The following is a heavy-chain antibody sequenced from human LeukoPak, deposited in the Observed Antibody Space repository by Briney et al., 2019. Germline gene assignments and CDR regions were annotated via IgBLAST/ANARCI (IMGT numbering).Heavy chain of an antibody. D-gene: IGHD3-16*01. J-gene: IGHJ4*02. Sequence: SETLSLTCAVFGGSFSAYYWSWIRQPPSKGLEWIGEINQSGSTNYNPSLKSRVTISVDTSKNQFSLKLSSVTAAYTAVYYCAREVLISLGTFDYWGQGTLVTVSS. V-gene: IGHV4-34*01. CDR2: INQSGST. CDR1: GGSFSAYY. CDR3: AREVLISLGTFDY.